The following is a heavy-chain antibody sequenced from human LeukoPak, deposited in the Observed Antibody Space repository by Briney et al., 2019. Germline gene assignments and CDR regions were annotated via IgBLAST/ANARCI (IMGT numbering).Heavy chain of an antibody. CDR1: GITFSAYT. J-gene: IGHJ3*02. Sequence: PGGSLGLSCAASGITFSAYTMNWVRQAPGKGLEWVSSISSSSSYIYYADSVKGRFTISRDNAKNSLYLQMNSLRAEDTAVYYCARFSSGWLNAFDIWGQGTMVTVSS. CDR3: ARFSSGWLNAFDI. CDR2: ISSSSSYI. V-gene: IGHV3-21*01. D-gene: IGHD6-19*01.